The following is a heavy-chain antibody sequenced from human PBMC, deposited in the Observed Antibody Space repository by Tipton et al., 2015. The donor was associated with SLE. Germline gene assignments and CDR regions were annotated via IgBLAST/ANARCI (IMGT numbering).Heavy chain of an antibody. CDR1: GFTFSSYA. Sequence: SLRLSCAASGFTFSSYAMHWVRQAPGKGLEWVAVISYDGSNKYYADSVKGRFTISRDNSKNTLYLQMNSLRAEDTAVYYCARAEMATSDFDYWGQGTLVTVSS. V-gene: IGHV3-30-3*01. J-gene: IGHJ4*02. CDR2: ISYDGSNK. D-gene: IGHD5-24*01. CDR3: ARAEMATSDFDY.